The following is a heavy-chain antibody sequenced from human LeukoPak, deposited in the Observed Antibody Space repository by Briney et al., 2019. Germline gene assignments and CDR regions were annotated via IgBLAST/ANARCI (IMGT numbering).Heavy chain of an antibody. CDR2: INSDGSST. CDR3: AREHATCSGGSCYSRGLDY. CDR1: GFTFSSYW. V-gene: IGHV3-74*01. D-gene: IGHD2-15*01. J-gene: IGHJ4*02. Sequence: GGSLRLSCAASGFTFSSYWMHWVRQAPGKGLVWVSRINSDGSSTSYADSVKGRFTISRDNAKNTLYLQMNSLRAEDTAVYYCAREHATCSGGSCYSRGLDYWGQGTLVTVSS.